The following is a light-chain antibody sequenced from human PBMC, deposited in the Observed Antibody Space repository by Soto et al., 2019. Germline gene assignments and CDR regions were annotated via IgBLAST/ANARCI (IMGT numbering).Light chain of an antibody. CDR1: QSVSSSY. CDR2: GAS. CDR3: QQYGSSPIT. J-gene: IGKJ5*01. V-gene: IGKV3-20*01. Sequence: EIVLTQSPGTLALSPGERATLSCRGSQSVSSSYLAWYQQKPCQAPRLLIYGASSRATGIPDRFSGSGSGTDFTLTISRLEPEDFAVYYCQQYGSSPITFGQGTRLEIK.